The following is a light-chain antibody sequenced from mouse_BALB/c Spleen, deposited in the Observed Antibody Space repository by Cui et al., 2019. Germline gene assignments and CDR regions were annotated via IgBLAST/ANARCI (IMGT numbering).Light chain of an antibody. J-gene: IGKJ5*01. CDR1: SSLSY. CDR2: LTS. V-gene: IGKV4-68*01. CDR3: QQWSSNPLT. Sequence: QIVLTQPPALLHASPGEKVTMTCSASSSLSYMYWYQQKPRASPKPWIYLTSNLAAGVPARFSGSGSGTSYSLTISSMEAEDAATYYCQQWSSNPLTFGAGTKLELK.